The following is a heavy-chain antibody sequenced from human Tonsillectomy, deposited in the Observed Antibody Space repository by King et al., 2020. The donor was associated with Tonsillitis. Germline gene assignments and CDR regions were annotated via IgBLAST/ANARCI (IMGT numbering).Heavy chain of an antibody. V-gene: IGHV3-23*04. CDR2: ISGSGGST. D-gene: IGHD6-19*01. CDR3: AKVGPPGPYRSGYRYFDY. J-gene: IGHJ4*02. Sequence: VQLVESGGGLVQPGGSLRLSCAASGFTFSSYAMSWVRQAPGKGLEWVSAISGSGGSTYYADSVKGRFTISRDNSKNTLYLQMNSLRAEDTAVYYCAKVGPPGPYRSGYRYFDYWGQGTLVTVSS. CDR1: GFTFSSYA.